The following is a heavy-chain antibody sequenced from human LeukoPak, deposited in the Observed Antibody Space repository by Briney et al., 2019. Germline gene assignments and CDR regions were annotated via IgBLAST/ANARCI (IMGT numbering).Heavy chain of an antibody. J-gene: IGHJ6*02. V-gene: IGHV3-30-3*01. D-gene: IGHD2-2*01. Sequence: GGSLRLSCAASGFTFSSYAMHWVRQAPGKGLEWVAVIPYDGSNKYYADSVKGRFTISRDNSKNTLYLQMNSLRAEDTAVYYCAREWKGYCSSTSCYSGPYYYGMDVWGQGTTVTVSS. CDR3: AREWKGYCSSTSCYSGPYYYGMDV. CDR2: IPYDGSNK. CDR1: GFTFSSYA.